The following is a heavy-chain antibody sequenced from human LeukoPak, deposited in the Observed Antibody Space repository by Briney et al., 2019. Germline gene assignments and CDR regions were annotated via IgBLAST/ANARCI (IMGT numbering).Heavy chain of an antibody. CDR1: GFTFSSYA. Sequence: GGSLRLSCAGAGFTFSSYAMHWVRQAPGKGLEWVAVISYDGSNKYYADSVKGRFTISRDNSKNTLYLQMNSLRAEDTAVYYCARGNWINWGQGTLVTVSS. D-gene: IGHD2-2*03. CDR2: ISYDGSNK. CDR3: ARGNWIN. J-gene: IGHJ4*02. V-gene: IGHV3-30-3*01.